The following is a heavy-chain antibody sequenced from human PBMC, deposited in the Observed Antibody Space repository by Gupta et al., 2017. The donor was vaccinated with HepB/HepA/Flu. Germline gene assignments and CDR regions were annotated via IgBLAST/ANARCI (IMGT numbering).Heavy chain of an antibody. CDR1: GFTIGGNA. D-gene: IGHD3-3*01. V-gene: IGHV3-23*01. J-gene: IGHJ6*03. CDR3: AKDLLFWSGMDV. CDR2: IGSDMRP. Sequence: EVQLLESGGGLVQPGGSLRLSCAVSGFTIGGNAMSWVRQAPGKGLEWVSGIGSDMRPHYADSVGGRFTISRDNSKNMLFLQMNSLRAEDTAVYYCAKDLLFWSGMDVWGKGTTVTVSS.